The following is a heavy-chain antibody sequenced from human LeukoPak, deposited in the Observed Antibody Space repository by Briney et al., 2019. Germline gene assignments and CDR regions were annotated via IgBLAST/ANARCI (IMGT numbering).Heavy chain of an antibody. CDR1: GGSIGSYY. J-gene: IGHJ4*02. CDR3: ARVRGGYYYDSSGEYFDY. CDR2: IYTSGST. D-gene: IGHD3-22*01. Sequence: SETLSLTCTVSGGSIGSYYWSWIRQPAGKGLEWIGRIYTSGSTNYNPSLKSRVTMSVDTSKNQFSLKLSSVTAADTAVYYCARVRGGYYYDSSGEYFDYWGQGTLVTVSS. V-gene: IGHV4-4*07.